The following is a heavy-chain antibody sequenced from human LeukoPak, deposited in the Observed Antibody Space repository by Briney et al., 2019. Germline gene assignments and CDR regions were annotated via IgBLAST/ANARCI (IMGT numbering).Heavy chain of an antibody. J-gene: IGHJ4*02. V-gene: IGHV4-39*07. Sequence: SETLSLTCTVSGGSIRSSSYYWGWIRQPPGKGLEWIGSIYYSGSTYYNTSLKSRVTISVDTSKNQFSLKLSSVTAADTAVYYCARDSSGYYPIFDYWGQGTLVTVSS. CDR2: IYYSGST. CDR1: GGSIRSSSYY. CDR3: ARDSSGYYPIFDY. D-gene: IGHD3-22*01.